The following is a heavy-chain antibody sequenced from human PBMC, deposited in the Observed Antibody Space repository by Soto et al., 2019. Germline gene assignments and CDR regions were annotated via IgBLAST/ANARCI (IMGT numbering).Heavy chain of an antibody. CDR1: GGSISSYY. CDR2: IYYSGST. D-gene: IGHD6-19*01. CDR3: ARSSSGWYPHFFDY. Sequence: SETLSLTCTVSGGSISSYYWSWIRQPPGKGLEWIGYIYYSGSTNYNPSLKSRVTISVDTSKNQFSLKLSSVTAADTAVYYCARSSSGWYPHFFDYWGQGTLVTVSS. J-gene: IGHJ4*02. V-gene: IGHV4-59*12.